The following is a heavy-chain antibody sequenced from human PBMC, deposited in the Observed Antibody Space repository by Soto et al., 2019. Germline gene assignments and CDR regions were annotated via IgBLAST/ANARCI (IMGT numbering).Heavy chain of an antibody. D-gene: IGHD1-26*01. CDR3: ARVGVGATYDAFDT. CDR2: ISNSGRTI. J-gene: IGHJ3*02. Sequence: EVQLVESGGGLVLPGGSLRLSCAASGFTFSSSEMNWVRQAPGKGLEWVSYISNSGRTIYYADSVKGRFTISRDNAKNSLYLQMNSLRAEDTAVYYCARVGVGATYDAFDTWGQGTMVTVSS. V-gene: IGHV3-48*03. CDR1: GFTFSSSE.